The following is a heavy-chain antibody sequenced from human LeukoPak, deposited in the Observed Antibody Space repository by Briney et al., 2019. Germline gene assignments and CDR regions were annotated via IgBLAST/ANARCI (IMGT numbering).Heavy chain of an antibody. Sequence: PGGSLRLSCAASGFTFDDYAMSWVRHTPGKGLEWVSGTNWDGGRTGYADSVKGRFTISRDNAKNSLYLQMNSLRVEDTAMYYCARDGLRRPPTPYCGGDCPLDYWGQGTLVSVSS. CDR2: TNWDGGRT. D-gene: IGHD2-21*02. CDR3: ARDGLRRPPTPYCGGDCPLDY. J-gene: IGHJ4*02. V-gene: IGHV3-20*04. CDR1: GFTFDDYA.